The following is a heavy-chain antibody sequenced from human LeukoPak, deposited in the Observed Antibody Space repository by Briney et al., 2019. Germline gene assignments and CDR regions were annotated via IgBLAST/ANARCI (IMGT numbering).Heavy chain of an antibody. CDR1: GFTFDDYA. Sequence: PGRSLRLSCAASGFTFDDYAMHWVRQAPGKGLEWVSGISWNSGSIGYAVSVKGRFTISRDNAKNSLYLQMNSLRAEDMALYYCAKGGIAVADWYSDYFDYWGQGTLVTVSS. J-gene: IGHJ4*02. CDR2: ISWNSGSI. D-gene: IGHD6-19*01. CDR3: AKGGIAVADWYSDYFDY. V-gene: IGHV3-9*03.